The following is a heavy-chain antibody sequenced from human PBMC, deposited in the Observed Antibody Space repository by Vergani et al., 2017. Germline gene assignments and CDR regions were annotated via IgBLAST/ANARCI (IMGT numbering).Heavy chain of an antibody. CDR3: SRKSCGTPGCQIGYFRE. CDR2: ISYDGTQK. Sequence: QVHPVESGGGVVQPGRSLRLSRVVSGFTSSYYGMHWVRQAPGKGLEWVAVISYDGTQKYYADSVKGRFTISRDNSKSTLYLQMNSLRTEDTAVCYCSRKSCGTPGCQIGYFREWGQGTLVTVSS. J-gene: IGHJ1*01. D-gene: IGHD1-1*01. CDR1: GFTSSYYG. V-gene: IGHV3-30*03.